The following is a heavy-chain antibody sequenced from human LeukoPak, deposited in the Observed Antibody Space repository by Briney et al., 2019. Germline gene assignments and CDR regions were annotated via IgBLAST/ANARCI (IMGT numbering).Heavy chain of an antibody. CDR1: LYTFTSYY. D-gene: IGHD3-22*01. CDR2: SNPNSGGT. V-gene: IGHV1-2*02. J-gene: IGHJ4*02. CDR3: ARDYYDSSGYPYFDY. Sequence: SVKVSCKASLYTFTSYYIHWVLQAPGQRLEWMGWSNPNSGGTNYAQKFQGRVTMNRDTSISTAYMELSRLRSDDTAVYYCARDYYDSSGYPYFDYWGQGALVTVSS.